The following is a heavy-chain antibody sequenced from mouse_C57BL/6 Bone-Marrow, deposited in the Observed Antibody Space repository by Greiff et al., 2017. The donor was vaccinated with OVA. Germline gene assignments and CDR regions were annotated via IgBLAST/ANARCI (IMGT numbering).Heavy chain of an antibody. CDR1: GYTFTDYN. CDR2: INPNNGGT. D-gene: IGHD1-1*01. J-gene: IGHJ3*01. Sequence: EVQGVESGPELVKPGASVKIPCKASGYTFTDYNMDWVKQSHGKSLEWIGDINPNNGGTIYNQKFKGKATLTVDKSSSTAYMELRSLTSEDTAVYYCARNSNYYAPFAYWGQGTLVTVSA. CDR3: ARNSNYYAPFAY. V-gene: IGHV1-18*01.